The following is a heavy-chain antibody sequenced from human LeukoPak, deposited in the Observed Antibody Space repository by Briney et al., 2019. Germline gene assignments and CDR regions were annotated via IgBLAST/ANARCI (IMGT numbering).Heavy chain of an antibody. J-gene: IGHJ3*02. V-gene: IGHV4-61*02. CDR1: GVSISSGSYC. Sequence: SETLSLTCTVSGVSISSGSYCWRWIRQPAGKGLEWIGRIYTSGSTNYNPSLKSRVTISVDTSKNQFSLKLSSVTAADTAVYYCAVQQLVGDAFDIWGQGTMVTVSS. CDR2: IYTSGST. CDR3: AVQQLVGDAFDI. D-gene: IGHD6-13*01.